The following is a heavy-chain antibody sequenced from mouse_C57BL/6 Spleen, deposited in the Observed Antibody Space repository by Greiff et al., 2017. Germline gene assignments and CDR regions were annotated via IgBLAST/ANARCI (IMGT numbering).Heavy chain of an antibody. V-gene: IGHV1-82*01. J-gene: IGHJ4*01. D-gene: IGHD1-3*01. CDR2: IYPGDGDT. CDR1: GYAFSSSW. Sequence: VQLQESGPELVKPGASVKISCKASGYAFSSSWMNWVKQRPGKGLEWIGRIYPGDGDTNYNGKFKGKATLTADKSSSTAYMQLSSLTSEDSAVYFCARGGSSYYYAMDDWGKGTSVTVSS. CDR3: ARGGSSYYYAMDD.